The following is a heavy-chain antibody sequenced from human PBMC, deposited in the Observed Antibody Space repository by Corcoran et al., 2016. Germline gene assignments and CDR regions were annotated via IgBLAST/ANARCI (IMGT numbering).Heavy chain of an antibody. J-gene: IGHJ5*02. CDR1: GGSFSGYY. CDR3: ARVLCYKVCGRGWFDP. Sequence: QVQLQQWGAGLLKPSETLSLTCAVYGGSFSGYYWSWIRQPPGKGLEWIGEINHSGSTNYNPSLKSRVTISVDTSKNQFSLKLSSVTAADTAVYYCARVLCYKVCGRGWFDPWGQGTLVTVSS. D-gene: IGHD2-2*02. V-gene: IGHV4-34*01. CDR2: INHSGST.